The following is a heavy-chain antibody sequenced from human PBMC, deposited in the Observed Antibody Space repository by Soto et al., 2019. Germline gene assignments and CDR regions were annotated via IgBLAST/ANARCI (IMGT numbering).Heavy chain of an antibody. CDR2: ISYDGSNK. V-gene: IGHV3-30*18. CDR1: GFTFSSYG. J-gene: IGHJ6*02. D-gene: IGHD1-1*01. Sequence: GGSLRLSCAASGFTFSSYGMHWVRQAPGKGLEWVAVISYDGSNKYYADSVKGRFTISRDNSKNTLYLQMNSLRAEDTAVYYCVKAAVELEFSTIFYYYYGMDVWGQGTTVTVSS. CDR3: VKAAVELEFSTIFYYYYGMDV.